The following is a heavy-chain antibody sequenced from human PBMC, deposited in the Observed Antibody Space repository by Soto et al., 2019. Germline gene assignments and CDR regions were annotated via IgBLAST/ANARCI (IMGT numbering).Heavy chain of an antibody. CDR2: VNPKSGNT. V-gene: IGHV1-8*01. CDR3: ARGYDTNGYYLGYFDY. J-gene: IGHJ4*03. CDR1: GYTFTSYD. Sequence: ASVKVSCKSSGYTFTSYDINWVRQATGQGLEWMGWVNPKSGNTVYAQKFQGRVTMTRDTSISTAYMELSSLRSDDTAVYYCARGYDTNGYYLGYFDYWGQGTTVTVSS. D-gene: IGHD3-22*01.